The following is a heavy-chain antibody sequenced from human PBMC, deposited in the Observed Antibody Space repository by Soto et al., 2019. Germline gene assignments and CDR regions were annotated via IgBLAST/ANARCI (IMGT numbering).Heavy chain of an antibody. CDR3: ARSITLAGDY. Sequence: QVQLVQSGAEVKKPGASVKVSCKASGYTFTSYAMHWVRQAPGQRLEWMGWINAGNGNTKYSQKFQGRVTITRDTSASTAYMELSSVRSDDTALYYCARSITLAGDYWGQGTLVTVSS. CDR2: INAGNGNT. D-gene: IGHD1-20*01. V-gene: IGHV1-3*01. J-gene: IGHJ4*02. CDR1: GYTFTSYA.